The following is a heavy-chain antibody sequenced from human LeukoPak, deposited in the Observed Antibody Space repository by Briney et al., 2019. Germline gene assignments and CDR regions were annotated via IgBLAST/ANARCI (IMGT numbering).Heavy chain of an antibody. CDR1: GFTFSNAW. V-gene: IGHV3-15*01. CDR3: TTGNY. Sequence: GGSLRHSCSASGFTFSNAWMNWVRQAPGKGLEWVGRIKIKNDDEATDYGAPVKGRFIISRDDSKNTLYLQMNSLKSEDTALYYCTTGNYWGQGTLVTVSS. J-gene: IGHJ4*02. CDR2: IKIKNDDEAT.